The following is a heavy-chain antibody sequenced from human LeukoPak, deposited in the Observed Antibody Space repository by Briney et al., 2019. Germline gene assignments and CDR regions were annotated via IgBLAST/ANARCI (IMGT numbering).Heavy chain of an antibody. Sequence: SETLSLTCTVSGGSISSSSYYWGWIRQPPGKGLEWIGSIYYSGSTYYNPSLKSRVTISVDTSKNQFSLKLSSVTAADTAVYYCARAPTIAAAGTNWFDPWGQGTLVTVSS. CDR2: IYYSGST. D-gene: IGHD6-13*01. CDR3: ARAPTIAAAGTNWFDP. V-gene: IGHV4-39*07. J-gene: IGHJ5*02. CDR1: GGSISSSSYY.